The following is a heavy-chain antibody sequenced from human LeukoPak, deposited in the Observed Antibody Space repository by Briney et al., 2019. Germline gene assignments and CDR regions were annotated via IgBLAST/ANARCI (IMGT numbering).Heavy chain of an antibody. V-gene: IGHV3-30*03. CDR1: GFTFSSYG. CDR3: ASTFPYCSDDDCAL. J-gene: IGHJ1*01. CDR2: ISYDGSNK. Sequence: GRSLRLSCAASGFTFSSYGMHWVRQAPGKGLEWVAVISYDGSNKYYADSVKGRFTISRDNSKNTLYLQMNSLRAEDTAVYYCASTFPYCSDDDCALGGQGTLVTVSS. D-gene: IGHD2-15*01.